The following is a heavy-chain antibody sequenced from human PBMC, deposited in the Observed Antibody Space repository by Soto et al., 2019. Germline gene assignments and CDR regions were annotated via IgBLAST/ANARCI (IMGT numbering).Heavy chain of an antibody. V-gene: IGHV1-2*02. CDR3: ARGAGPYCSGGSCYRPFDY. J-gene: IGHJ4*02. CDR2: INPNSGGT. Sequence: GASVKVSCKASGYTFTGYYMHWVRQAPGQGLEWMGWINPNSGGTNYAQKFQGRVTMTRDTSISTAYMELSRLRSDDTAVYYCARGAGPYCSGGSCYRPFDYWGQGTLVT. D-gene: IGHD2-15*01. CDR1: GYTFTGYY.